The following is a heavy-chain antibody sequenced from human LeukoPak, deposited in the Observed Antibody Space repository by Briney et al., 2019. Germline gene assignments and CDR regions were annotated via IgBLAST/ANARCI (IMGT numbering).Heavy chain of an antibody. D-gene: IGHD3-10*01. V-gene: IGHV4-4*07. CDR2: IYTSGST. CDR3: ARAKVRGVTYAPFDY. Sequence: PSETLSLTCSVSGGSINNYYWSWIRQPAGKGLELIGRIYTSGSTNYNPSLQSRVTMSVDTSKNQFSLKLNSVTAADTAVYYCARAKVRGVTYAPFDYWGQGTLVTVSS. J-gene: IGHJ4*02. CDR1: GGSINNYY.